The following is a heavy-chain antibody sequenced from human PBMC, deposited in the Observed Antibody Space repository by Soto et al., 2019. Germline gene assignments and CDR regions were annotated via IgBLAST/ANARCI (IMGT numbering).Heavy chain of an antibody. CDR1: GGTFSSYA. V-gene: IGHV1-69*13. Sequence: SVKVSCKASGGTFSSYAISWVRQAPGQGLEWMGGIIPIFGTANYAQKFQGRVTITADESTSTAYMELSSLRSEDTAVYYCARDVGEQLWLPLDYYYGMDVWGQGTTVTVSS. J-gene: IGHJ6*02. D-gene: IGHD5-18*01. CDR3: ARDVGEQLWLPLDYYYGMDV. CDR2: IIPIFGTA.